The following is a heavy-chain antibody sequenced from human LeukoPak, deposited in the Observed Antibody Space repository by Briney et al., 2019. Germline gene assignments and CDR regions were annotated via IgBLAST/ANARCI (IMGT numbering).Heavy chain of an antibody. CDR1: GFTFSSYG. CDR3: AKDARRYCSSTSCRTGYFDY. Sequence: GGSLRLSCAAPGFTFSSYGMPWVRQAPGKGLEWVPVISLDGVNKYYADSVKGRFTISRDNSKNTLYLQMNSLRAEDTAVYYCAKDARRYCSSTSCRTGYFDYWGQGTLVTVSS. V-gene: IGHV3-30*18. CDR2: ISLDGVNK. J-gene: IGHJ4*02. D-gene: IGHD2-2*01.